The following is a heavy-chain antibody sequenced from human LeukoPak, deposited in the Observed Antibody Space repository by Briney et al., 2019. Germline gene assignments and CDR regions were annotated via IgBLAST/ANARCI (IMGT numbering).Heavy chain of an antibody. Sequence: PGGSLRLSCVASQFTFHNYAMNWVRQAPGKGLEWVSAISGSGGSTYYADSVKGRFTISRDNSKNTLYLQMNSLRAEDTAVYYCAKPLRFLEWLLGPDAFDIWGQGTMVTVSS. D-gene: IGHD3-3*01. CDR3: AKPLRFLEWLLGPDAFDI. V-gene: IGHV3-23*01. CDR2: ISGSGGST. J-gene: IGHJ3*02. CDR1: QFTFHNYA.